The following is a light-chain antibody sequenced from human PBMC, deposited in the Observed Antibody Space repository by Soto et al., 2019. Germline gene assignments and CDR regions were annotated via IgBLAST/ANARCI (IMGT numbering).Light chain of an antibody. CDR2: DAS. Sequence: DLQMTQSPSSLFASVGDRVTITCQATQDINIYLNWYQQKPGKAPNLLIYDASNLEIGVPSRFSGSQPGTHFTFNISSLQNEDIVTYYCQQYDILPITFGRGTRLEIK. CDR1: QDINIY. CDR3: QQYDILPIT. V-gene: IGKV1-33*01. J-gene: IGKJ5*01.